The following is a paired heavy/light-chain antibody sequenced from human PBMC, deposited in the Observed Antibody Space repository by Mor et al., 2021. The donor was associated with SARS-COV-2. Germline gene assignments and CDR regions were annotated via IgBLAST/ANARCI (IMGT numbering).Heavy chain of an antibody. CDR1: GGSISSSNW. V-gene: IGHV4-4*02. CDR3: ARYDRAYCSSTSCYPDWYFDL. D-gene: IGHD2-2*01. J-gene: IGHJ2*01. Sequence: QVQLQESGPGLVKPSGTLSLTCAVSGGSISSSNWWSWVRQPPGKGLEWIGEIYHSGSTNYNPSLKSRVTISVDKSKNQFSLKLSSVTAADTAVYYCARYDRAYCSSTSCYPDWYFDLWGRGTLVTVSS. CDR2: IYHSGST.
Light chain of an antibody. CDR2: RDS. V-gene: IGLV3-9*01. J-gene: IGLJ3*02. CDR1: NIGSKN. Sequence: SYELTQPLSVSVALGQTARITCGGNNIGSKNVHWYQQKPGQAPVLVIYRDSNRPSGIPERFSGSNSGNTATLTISRAQAGDEADYYCQVWDSSSRVFGGGTKLTVL. CDR3: QVWDSSSRV.